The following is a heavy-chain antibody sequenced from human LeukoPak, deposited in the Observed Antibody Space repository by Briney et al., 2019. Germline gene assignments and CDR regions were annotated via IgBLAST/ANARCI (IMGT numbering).Heavy chain of an antibody. CDR2: ISGSGGST. D-gene: IGHD1-26*01. Sequence: PGGSLRLSCAASGFTFSSYVMRWVRQAPGKGLEGVSAISGSGGSTYYADSVKGRFTISRDNSKNTLYLQMNSLRAEDTAVYYCARPAVFPVEGVGDYWGQGTLVTVSS. CDR3: ARPAVFPVEGVGDY. J-gene: IGHJ4*02. CDR1: GFTFSSYV. V-gene: IGHV3-23*01.